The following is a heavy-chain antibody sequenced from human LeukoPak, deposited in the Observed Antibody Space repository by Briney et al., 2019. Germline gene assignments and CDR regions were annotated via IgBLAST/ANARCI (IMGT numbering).Heavy chain of an antibody. V-gene: IGHV4-59*12. CDR3: ARRRGYSLDY. J-gene: IGHJ4*02. D-gene: IGHD3-22*01. CDR2: IHYSGTT. Sequence: SETLSLTCTVSGGSISGYYWSWIRQPPGKGLEWIGYIHYSGTTSYNPSLKSRDTISGDTSKNQFSLKLSSVTAADTAVYYCARRRGYSLDYWGQGTLVTVSS. CDR1: GGSISGYY.